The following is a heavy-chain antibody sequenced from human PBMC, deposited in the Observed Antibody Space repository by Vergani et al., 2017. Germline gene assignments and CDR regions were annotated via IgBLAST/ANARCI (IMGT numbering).Heavy chain of an antibody. CDR2: IYYSGST. CDR3: AREDDFWSGYSDY. V-gene: IGHV4-59*01. D-gene: IGHD3-3*01. J-gene: IGHJ4*02. Sequence: QVQLQESGPGLVKPSETLSLTCTVSGGSISSYYWSWIRQPPGKGLELIGYIYYSGSTNYNPSLKSRVTISVDTSKNQFSLKLSSVTAADTAVYYCAREDDFWSGYSDYWGQGTLVTVSS. CDR1: GGSISSYY.